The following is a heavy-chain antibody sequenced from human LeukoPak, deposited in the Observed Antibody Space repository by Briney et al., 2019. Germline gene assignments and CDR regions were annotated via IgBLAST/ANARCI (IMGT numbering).Heavy chain of an antibody. CDR1: GYTFTGYY. J-gene: IGHJ6*03. D-gene: IGHD5/OR15-5a*01. CDR3: ARVYYYYYYYMDV. V-gene: IGHV1-2*02. Sequence: ASVKVSCKASGYTFTGYYIHWVRQAPGQGLEWMGWINPTGGGTNYAQKFQGRVTMTRDTSISTAYMELSRLRSDDTAVYYCARVYYYYYYYMDVWGKGTTVTVSS. CDR2: INPTGGGT.